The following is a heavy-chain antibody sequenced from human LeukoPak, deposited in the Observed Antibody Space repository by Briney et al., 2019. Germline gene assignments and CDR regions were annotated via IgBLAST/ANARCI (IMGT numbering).Heavy chain of an antibody. CDR3: ARAPWAYGNYVHAFDI. D-gene: IGHD4-11*01. Sequence: SETLSLTCTVSGYSISSGYYWGWIRQPPGKGLEWIGSIYHSGSTNYNPSLKSRVTISVDTSKNQFSLKVTSVTAADTAGYYCARAPWAYGNYVHAFDIWGQGTMVTVSS. CDR2: IYHSGST. J-gene: IGHJ3*02. CDR1: GYSISSGYY. V-gene: IGHV4-38-2*02.